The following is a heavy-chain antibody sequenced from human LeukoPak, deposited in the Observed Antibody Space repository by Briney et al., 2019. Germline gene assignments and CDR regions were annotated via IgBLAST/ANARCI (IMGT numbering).Heavy chain of an antibody. D-gene: IGHD6-13*01. J-gene: IGHJ4*02. V-gene: IGHV4-34*01. Sequence: SETLSLTCAVYGGSFSGYYWSWIRQPPGKGLEWIGEINHSGSTNYNPSLKSRVTISVDTSKNQFSLKLSSVTAADTAVYYCARVRGSSTDGDYWGQGTLVTVSS. CDR2: INHSGST. CDR3: ARVRGSSTDGDY. CDR1: GGSFSGYY.